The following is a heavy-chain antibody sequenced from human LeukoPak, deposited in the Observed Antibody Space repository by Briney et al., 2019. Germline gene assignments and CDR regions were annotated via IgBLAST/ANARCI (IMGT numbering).Heavy chain of an antibody. CDR2: ISYDGSNK. CDR3: AKSPPARQGDAEEYFQH. J-gene: IGHJ1*01. Sequence: PGGSLRLSCAASGFTFSSYGMHWVRQAPGKGLEWVAVISYDGSNKYYADSVKGRFTISRDNSKNTLYLQMNSLRAEDTAVYYCAKSPPARQGDAEEYFQHWGQGTLVTVSS. V-gene: IGHV3-30*18. CDR1: GFTFSSYG. D-gene: IGHD1-26*01.